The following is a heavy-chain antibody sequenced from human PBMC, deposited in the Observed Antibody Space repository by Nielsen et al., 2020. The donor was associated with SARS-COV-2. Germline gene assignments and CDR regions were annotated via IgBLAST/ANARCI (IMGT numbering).Heavy chain of an antibody. D-gene: IGHD3-9*01. Sequence: GESLKISCVVSGFTISTYAMSWVRQAPGKGLEWVSAISASTHYADSVKGRFTISRDNSKNTLYLQMNSLRAEDTAIYYCAGDGGGGYDIREGFDYWGQGTLVTVSS. CDR3: AGDGGGGYDIREGFDY. CDR2: ISAST. V-gene: IGHV3-23*01. J-gene: IGHJ4*02. CDR1: GFTISTYA.